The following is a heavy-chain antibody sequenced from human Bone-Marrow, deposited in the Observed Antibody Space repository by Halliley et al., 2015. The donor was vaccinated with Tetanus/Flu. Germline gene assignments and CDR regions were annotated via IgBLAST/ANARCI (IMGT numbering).Heavy chain of an antibody. CDR1: GFTFSNYW. J-gene: IGHJ4*02. CDR2: IKQDGSEK. V-gene: IGHV3-7*01. Sequence: SLRLSCAASGFTFSNYWMTWFRQAPGKGLEWVANIKQDGSEKYYVDSVKGRFTISRDNAKNSLYLQMNSLRAEDTAVYYCAVRGGSGFDFWGQGTLVTVSS. CDR3: AVRGGSGFDF. D-gene: IGHD3-16*01.